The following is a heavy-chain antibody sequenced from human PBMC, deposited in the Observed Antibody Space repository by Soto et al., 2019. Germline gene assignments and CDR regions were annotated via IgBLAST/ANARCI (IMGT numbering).Heavy chain of an antibody. CDR2: INPNSGGT. CDR3: ARGDVVVPAAMNWSVGYYYYGMDV. J-gene: IGHJ6*02. D-gene: IGHD2-2*01. CDR1: GYTFTGYY. V-gene: IGHV1-2*04. Sequence: ASVKVSCKASGYTFTGYYMHWVRQAPGQGLEWMGWINPNSGGTNYAQKFQGWVTMTRDTSTSTAYMELSRLRSDDTAVYYCARGDVVVPAAMNWSVGYYYYGMDVWGQGTTVTVSS.